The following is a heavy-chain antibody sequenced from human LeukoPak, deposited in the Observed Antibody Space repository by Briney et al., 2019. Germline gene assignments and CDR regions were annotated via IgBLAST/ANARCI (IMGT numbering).Heavy chain of an antibody. V-gene: IGHV3-9*01. CDR2: ISWNSGSI. J-gene: IGHJ4*02. Sequence: GGSLRLSCAASGFAFDDYAMHWVRQAPGKGLEWVSCISWNSGSIGYADSVKGRFTISRDNAKNSLYLQMNSLRAEDTALYYCAKDRYYDSSGVSTFDYWGQGTLVTVSS. CDR1: GFAFDDYA. D-gene: IGHD3-22*01. CDR3: AKDRYYDSSGVSTFDY.